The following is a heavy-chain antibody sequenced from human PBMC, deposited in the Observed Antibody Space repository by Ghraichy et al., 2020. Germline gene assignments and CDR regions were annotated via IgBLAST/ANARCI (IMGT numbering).Heavy chain of an antibody. CDR2: ISYDGSNK. CDR1: GFTFSSYG. Sequence: GESLNISCAASGFTFSSYGMHWVRQAPGKGLEWVAVISYDGSNKYYADSVKGRFTISRDNSKNTLYLQMNSLRAEDTAVYYCAKVSSSGTKDYMDVWGKGTTVTVSS. CDR3: AKVSSSGTKDYMDV. V-gene: IGHV3-30*18. D-gene: IGHD1-7*01. J-gene: IGHJ6*03.